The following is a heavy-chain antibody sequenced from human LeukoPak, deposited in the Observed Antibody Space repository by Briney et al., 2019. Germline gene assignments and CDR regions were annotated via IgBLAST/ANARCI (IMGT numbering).Heavy chain of an antibody. CDR1: GFMFSSNW. J-gene: IGHJ4*02. V-gene: IGHV3-7*03. CDR3: AKEGRSLQTY. Sequence: GGSLRLSCAASGFMFSSNWMSWVRLAPGKGLEWVVNIKEDGTETYYVDSVKGRFTISRDNAKNSLYLQMNSLRVEDTAVYYCAKEGRSLQTYWGQGTLVTVSS. CDR2: IKEDGTET. D-gene: IGHD5-24*01.